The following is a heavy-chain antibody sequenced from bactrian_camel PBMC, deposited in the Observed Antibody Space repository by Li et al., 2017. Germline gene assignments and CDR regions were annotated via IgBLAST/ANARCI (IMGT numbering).Heavy chain of an antibody. V-gene: IGHV3S55*01. D-gene: IGHD5*01. J-gene: IGHJ4*01. CDR3: GAVYSCGWAFLLNPVIYQN. Sequence: HVQLVESGGGLVQAGGSLRLSCTASGFTFDGSDMGWYRQAPGNECEMVSTVNSEGYTYYVDAVKGRFTISQDNDKNTLYLQMNSLKPEDTAMYSCGAVYSCGWAFLLNPVIYQNWGQGTQVTVS. CDR2: VNSEGYT. CDR1: GFTFDGSD.